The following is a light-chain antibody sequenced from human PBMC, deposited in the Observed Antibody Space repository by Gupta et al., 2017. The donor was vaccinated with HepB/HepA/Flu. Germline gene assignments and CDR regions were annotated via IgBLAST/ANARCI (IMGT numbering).Light chain of an antibody. J-gene: IGKJ2*01. CDR1: QDVANS. CDR3: QQSYNVPYT. CDR2: AAS. Sequence: DIQVTQFPSSLSASVGDRVTITCRASQDVANSLNWYQQKPGKAPNLLIYAASTLQSGVPSRFSGSRSGTDFTLTISNLQPEDFATYFCQQSYNVPYTFGRGTKLDIK. V-gene: IGKV1-39*01.